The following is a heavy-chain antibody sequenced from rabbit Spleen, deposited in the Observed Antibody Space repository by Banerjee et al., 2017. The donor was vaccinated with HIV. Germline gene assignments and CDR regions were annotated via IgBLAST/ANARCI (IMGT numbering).Heavy chain of an antibody. CDR3: ARDLDGVIGWNFGW. Sequence: QSLEESGGDLVKPGASLTLTCKASGFTLNSYWMCWVRQAPGKGLELIACIAAGSGGTTYYANWAKGRFTISKTSSTTVTLQMTSLTAADTATYFCARDLDGVIGWNFGWWGPGTLVTVS. J-gene: IGHJ6*01. D-gene: IGHD4-1*01. V-gene: IGHV1S40*01. CDR1: GFTLNSYW. CDR2: IAAGSGGTT.